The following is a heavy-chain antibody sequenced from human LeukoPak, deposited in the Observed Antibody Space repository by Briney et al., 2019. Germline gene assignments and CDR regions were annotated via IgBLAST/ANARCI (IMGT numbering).Heavy chain of an antibody. CDR1: GGSISSGGYY. J-gene: IGHJ4*02. V-gene: IGHV4-31*03. D-gene: IGHD2-15*01. CDR3: ARAYRGYCSGGSCPFDY. Sequence: SQTLSLTCTVSGGSISSGGYYWSWIRQHPGKGLEWIGYIYYSGSTYYNPSLKSRVTISVDTSKNQFSLKLSSVTAADTAVYYCARAYRGYCSGGSCPFDYWGRGTLVTVSS. CDR2: IYYSGST.